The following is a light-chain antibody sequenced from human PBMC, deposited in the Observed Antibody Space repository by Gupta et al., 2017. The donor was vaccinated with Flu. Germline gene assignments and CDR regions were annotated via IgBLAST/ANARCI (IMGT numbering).Light chain of an antibody. CDR3: QQDGGSPRT. CDR2: GAS. V-gene: IGKV3-20*01. CDR1: RNLTSRF. J-gene: IGKJ1*01. Sequence: GTLSLSPGQRATLSCGTSRNLTSRFIAWYQQKSGQAPRLLIYGASNRATGIPDRFTGSGSGTNFTLTITRLEPEDVAVYHCQQDGGSPRTFGQGTKVEIK.